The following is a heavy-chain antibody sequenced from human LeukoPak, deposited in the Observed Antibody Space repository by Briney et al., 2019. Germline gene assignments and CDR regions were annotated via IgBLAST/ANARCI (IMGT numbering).Heavy chain of an antibody. Sequence: RAGGSLRLSCEVSGFTFSTYGMSWVRQAPGKGLEWVSSISDGGHSTFHADSVKGRFTISRDNGKNTLYLLMNSLRAEDTAVYYCAKDRRQWLVLSDAFDIWGQGTMVTVSS. V-gene: IGHV3-23*01. D-gene: IGHD6-19*01. CDR1: GFTFSTYG. CDR3: AKDRRQWLVLSDAFDI. J-gene: IGHJ3*02. CDR2: ISDGGHST.